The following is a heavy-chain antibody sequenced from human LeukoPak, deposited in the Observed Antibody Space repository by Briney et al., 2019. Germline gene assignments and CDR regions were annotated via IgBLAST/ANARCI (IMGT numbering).Heavy chain of an antibody. D-gene: IGHD5/OR15-5a*01. CDR2: IYYSGST. CDR1: GGSISSYY. CDR3: ARPMSPGRTDAFDI. V-gene: IGHV4-59*08. J-gene: IGHJ3*02. Sequence: SETLSLTCSVSGGSISSYYWTWIRQPPGKGLEWIGYIYYSGSTKYNPSLKSRVTMSVDTSKNHFSLKLSSVTAADTAVYYCARPMSPGRTDAFDIWGQGTMVTVS.